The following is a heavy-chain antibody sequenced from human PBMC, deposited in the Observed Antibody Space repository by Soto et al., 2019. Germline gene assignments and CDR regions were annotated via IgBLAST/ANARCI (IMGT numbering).Heavy chain of an antibody. V-gene: IGHV4-61*01. CDR1: GGSVSSGSYY. CDR3: ARGVIETSAMGAFDI. J-gene: IGHJ3*02. CDR2: IYYSGST. Sequence: SETLSLTCTVSGGSVSSGSYYWSWIRQPPGKGLEWIGYIYYSGSTNYNPSLKSRVTISVDTSKNQFSLKLSSVTAADTAVYYCARGVIETSAMGAFDIWGQGTMVTV. D-gene: IGHD5-18*01.